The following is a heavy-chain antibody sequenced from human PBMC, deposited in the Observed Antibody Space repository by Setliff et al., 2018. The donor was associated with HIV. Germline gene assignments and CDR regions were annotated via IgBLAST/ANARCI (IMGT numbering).Heavy chain of an antibody. CDR1: GGTISSSDYY. Sequence: SETLSLTCTVSGGTISSSDYYWGWIRQPPGKGLEWIGSIYYSGTTYYNPSLKSRVTISVDTSKNQFSLKLSSVTAADTAVYYCARPSAGGGYNYWYVDLWGRGTLVTVSS. CDR3: ARPSAGGGYNYWYVDL. D-gene: IGHD5-12*01. V-gene: IGHV4-39*01. CDR2: IYYSGTT. J-gene: IGHJ2*01.